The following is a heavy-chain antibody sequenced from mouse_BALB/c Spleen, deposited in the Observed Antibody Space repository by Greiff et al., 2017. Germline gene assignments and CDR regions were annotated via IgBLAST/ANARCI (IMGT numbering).Heavy chain of an antibody. D-gene: IGHD1-2*01. CDR2: IHYSGST. CDR3: ARNRDYYGNPYFDY. CDR1: GYSITSGYS. J-gene: IGHJ2*01. Sequence: DVKLQESGPDLVKPSQSLSLTCTVTGYSITSGYSWHWIRQFPGNKLEWMGYIHYSGSTNYNPSLKSRISITRDTSKNQFFLQLNSVTTEDTATYYCARNRDYYGNPYFDYWGQGTTLTVSS. V-gene: IGHV3-1*02.